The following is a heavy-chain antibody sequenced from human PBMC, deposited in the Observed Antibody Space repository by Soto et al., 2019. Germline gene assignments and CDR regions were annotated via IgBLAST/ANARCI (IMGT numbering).Heavy chain of an antibody. CDR1: GFTFSNYG. D-gene: IGHD6-13*01. CDR2: VSASGGTT. V-gene: IGHV3-23*01. J-gene: IGHJ4*02. Sequence: EVQLLESGGGLVQPGGSLRLSCAASGFTFSNYGMSWLRQAPGKGLEWVSVVSASGGTTYYADSVKGRFTISRDNPRNPLSLPMNVLRAEDTAVYYCAEDESIGVADPAQFHSCGQVTLVTVSS. CDR3: AEDESIGVADPAQFHS.